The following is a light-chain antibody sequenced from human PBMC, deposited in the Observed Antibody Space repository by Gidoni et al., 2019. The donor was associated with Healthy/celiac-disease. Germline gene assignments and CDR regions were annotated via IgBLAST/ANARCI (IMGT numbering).Light chain of an antibody. CDR2: DVT. V-gene: IGLV2-11*01. Sequence: QSALTQPRSVSGSLGPSVTISCTGTSSDVGGYNYVSWYQQHPGKAPKLMIYDVTKRPSGVPDRFSGSKSGNTASLTISGLQAEDEADYYCCSYAGSYSGVFGGGTKLTVL. J-gene: IGLJ2*01. CDR3: CSYAGSYSGV. CDR1: SSDVGGYNY.